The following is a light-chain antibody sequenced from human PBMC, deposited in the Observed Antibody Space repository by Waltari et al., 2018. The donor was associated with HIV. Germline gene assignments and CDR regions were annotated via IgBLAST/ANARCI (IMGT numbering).Light chain of an antibody. V-gene: IGLV1-40*01. CDR3: QSYDSNLSGSV. J-gene: IGLJ2*01. Sequence: HSVLTQPPSVSGAPGQKVTISCTGGGSNIGAYYDVHWYQQLPGTAPRLLIHGNSYRPSGVPDRFSCSRSGTSASLAITGLQAEDEADYYCQSYDSNLSGSVFGGGTKLTVL. CDR1: GSNIGAYYD. CDR2: GNS.